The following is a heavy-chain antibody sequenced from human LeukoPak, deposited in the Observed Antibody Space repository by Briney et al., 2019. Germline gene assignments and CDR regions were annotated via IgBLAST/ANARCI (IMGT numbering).Heavy chain of an antibody. CDR3: ARESSWHDY. CDR1: GYSISSGYY. D-gene: IGHD6-13*01. J-gene: IGHJ4*02. Sequence: SETLSLTCTVSGYSISSGYYWGWIRQPPGKGLEWIGSIYHSGSTYYNPSLKSRVTISVDTSKNQFSLKLSSVTAADTAVYYCARESSWHDYWGQGTLVTVSS. V-gene: IGHV4-38-2*02. CDR2: IYHSGST.